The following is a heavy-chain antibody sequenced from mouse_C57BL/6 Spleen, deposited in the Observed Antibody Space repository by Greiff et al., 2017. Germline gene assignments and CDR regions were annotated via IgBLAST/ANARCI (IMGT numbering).Heavy chain of an antibody. V-gene: IGHV14-4*01. D-gene: IGHD1-1*01. CDR3: TLITQGY. J-gene: IGHJ2*01. CDR2: IDPENGDT. CDR1: GFNIKDDY. Sequence: EVQLQQSGAELVRPGASVKLSCTASGFNIKDDYMHWVKQRPEQGLEWIGWIDPENGDTESASKFQGKATITADTSSNTAYLQLSSLTSEDTAVYYCTLITQGYWGQGTTLTVSS.